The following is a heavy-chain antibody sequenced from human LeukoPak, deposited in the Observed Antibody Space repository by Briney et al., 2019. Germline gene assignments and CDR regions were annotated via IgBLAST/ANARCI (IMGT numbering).Heavy chain of an antibody. D-gene: IGHD1-26*01. CDR1: GFTFSSYA. V-gene: IGHV3-23*01. J-gene: IGHJ4*02. Sequence: PGGSLRLSCAASGFTFSSYAMSWVRQAPGKGLEWVSAISGSGGSTYYADSVKGRFTISRDNSKNTLYLQMSSLRAEDTAVYYCAKDLSGSYYLGGHWGQGTLVTVSS. CDR2: ISGSGGST. CDR3: AKDLSGSYYLGGH.